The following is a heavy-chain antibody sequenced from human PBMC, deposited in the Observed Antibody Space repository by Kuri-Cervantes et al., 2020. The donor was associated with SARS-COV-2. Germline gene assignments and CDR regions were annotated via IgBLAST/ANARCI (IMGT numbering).Heavy chain of an antibody. CDR2: INWNGGST. J-gene: IGHJ4*02. CDR3: ARSAPPGIAAAGVDWYFDY. D-gene: IGHD6-13*01. CDR1: GFTFDDYG. V-gene: IGHV3-20*04. Sequence: GESLKISCAASGFTFDDYGMSWVRQAPGKGLEWVSGINWNGGSTGYADSVKGRFTISRDNSKNTLYLQMNSLRAEDTAVYYCARSAPPGIAAAGVDWYFDYWGQGTLVTVSS.